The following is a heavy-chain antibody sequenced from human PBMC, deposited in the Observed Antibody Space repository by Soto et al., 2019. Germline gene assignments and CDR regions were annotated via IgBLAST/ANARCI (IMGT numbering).Heavy chain of an antibody. J-gene: IGHJ5*02. Sequence: SETLSLTCTVSGGSIGTYYWSWIRQPPGNGLECIGYIYYRGNTDFNPSLKSRVTISLDTPKNQFSLKLSSVTAADTAVYYCARHGERTIRSLNWFDPWGQGTLVTVSS. CDR2: IYYRGNT. D-gene: IGHD4-17*01. V-gene: IGHV4-59*08. CDR1: GGSIGTYY. CDR3: ARHGERTIRSLNWFDP.